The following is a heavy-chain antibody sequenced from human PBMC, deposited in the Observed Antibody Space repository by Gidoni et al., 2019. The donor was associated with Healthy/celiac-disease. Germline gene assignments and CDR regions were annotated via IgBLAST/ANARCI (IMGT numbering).Heavy chain of an antibody. CDR2: INPNSGGT. V-gene: IGHV1-2*02. Sequence: QVQLVQSGAEVKKPGASVKVSCKASGYTFTGYYLHWVRQAPGQGLEWMGWINPNSGGTNYAQKLQGRVTMTRDTSISTAYMELSRLRSDDTAVYYCAFLAVAATPQDDYWGQGTLVTVSS. CDR1: GYTFTGYY. D-gene: IGHD2-15*01. CDR3: AFLAVAATPQDDY. J-gene: IGHJ4*02.